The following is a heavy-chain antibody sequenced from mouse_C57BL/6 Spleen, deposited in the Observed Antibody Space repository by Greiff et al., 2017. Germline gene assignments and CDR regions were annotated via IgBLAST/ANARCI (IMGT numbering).Heavy chain of an antibody. CDR1: GYTFTNYW. CDR3: ASARGLLRGVAMDY. Sequence: QVQLQQSGAELVRPGTSVKLSCKASGYTFTNYWIGWVKQRPGHGLEWIGDIYPGGGYTNYNEKFKGKATRTEDKSASTAYMQCSSLTSEDSAIYYCASARGLLRGVAMDYWGQGTSVTVSS. D-gene: IGHD1-1*01. J-gene: IGHJ4*01. V-gene: IGHV1-63*01. CDR2: IYPGGGYT.